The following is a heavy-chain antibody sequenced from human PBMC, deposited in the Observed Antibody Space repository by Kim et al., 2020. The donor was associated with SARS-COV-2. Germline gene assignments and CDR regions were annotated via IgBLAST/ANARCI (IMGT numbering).Heavy chain of an antibody. CDR3: TTVSMR. V-gene: IGHV3-15*01. CDR1: GIPFSDAW. J-gene: IGHJ4*02. Sequence: GSLRLSCAVSGIPFSDAWFNWVRQSPGKGLEWVGRIKSKTDGGTADLAAPVKGRFAISRDDSKNTLYLLMNDVKTDDAAMYYCTTVSMRWGQGTLVTV. CDR2: IKSKTDGGTA. D-gene: IGHD2-2*01.